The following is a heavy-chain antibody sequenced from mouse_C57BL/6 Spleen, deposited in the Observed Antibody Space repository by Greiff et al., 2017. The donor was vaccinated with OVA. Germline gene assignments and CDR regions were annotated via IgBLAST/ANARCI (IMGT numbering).Heavy chain of an antibody. CDR2: IRLKSDNYAT. V-gene: IGHV6-3*01. D-gene: IGHD1-1*01. CDR1: GFTFSNYW. CDR3: TESGYYGSLYYFDY. Sequence: EVKLVESGGGLVQPGGSMKLSCVASGFTFSNYWMNWVRQSPEKGLEWVAQIRLKSDNYATHYAESVKGRFTISRDDSKSSVYLQMNNLRAEDTGIYYCTESGYYGSLYYFDYWGQGTTLTVSS. J-gene: IGHJ2*01.